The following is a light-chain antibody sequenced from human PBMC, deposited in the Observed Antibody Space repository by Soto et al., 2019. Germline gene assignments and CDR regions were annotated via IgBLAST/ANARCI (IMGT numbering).Light chain of an antibody. Sequence: EIVLTQSPGTLSLSPGERATLSCRASQSVSSSYLAWYQQKPGQAPRLLIYGASSRATGIPDRFSGSGSGTDFTLTISSLQPDDIATYYCQQYHSYSRTFGQGTKVDIK. CDR1: QSVSSSY. CDR3: QQYHSYSRT. J-gene: IGKJ1*01. V-gene: IGKV3-20*01. CDR2: GAS.